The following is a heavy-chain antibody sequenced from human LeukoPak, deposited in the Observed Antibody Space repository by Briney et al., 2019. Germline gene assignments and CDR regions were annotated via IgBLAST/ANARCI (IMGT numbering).Heavy chain of an antibody. J-gene: IGHJ5*02. CDR2: INWNGGRT. V-gene: IGHV3-20*04. Sequence: GGSLRLSCAASGFMFDDYGMSWVRQAPGKGLEWVSGINWNGGRTGYADSVKGRFTVSRDNAKNSLYLQMNSLKAEDTAVYYCARGIVVAGTFAWFDPWGQGTLVTVSS. D-gene: IGHD6-19*01. CDR3: ARGIVVAGTFAWFDP. CDR1: GFMFDDYG.